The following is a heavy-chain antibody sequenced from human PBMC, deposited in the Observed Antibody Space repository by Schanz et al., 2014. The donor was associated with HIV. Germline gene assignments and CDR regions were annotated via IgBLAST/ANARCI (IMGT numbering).Heavy chain of an antibody. J-gene: IGHJ6*02. CDR2: ILPKTGAT. Sequence: QVQMVQSGTEVKRPGASVKVSCKATGYNFFAYYIHWVRQAPGQGLEWMGWILPKTGATHYRQKFQGRVTMTRDTSSSTVYMELRSLRADDTAVYYCARGARYGMDVWGQGTTVTVSS. CDR1: GYNFFAYY. CDR3: ARGARYGMDV. V-gene: IGHV1-2*02.